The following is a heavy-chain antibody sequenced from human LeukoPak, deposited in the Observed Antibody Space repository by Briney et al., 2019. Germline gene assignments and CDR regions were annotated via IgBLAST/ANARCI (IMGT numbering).Heavy chain of an antibody. Sequence: ASVKVSCKASGYTFTGYYMHWVRQAPGQGLEWMGWINPNSGGTNYAQKFQGRVTMTRDTSISTAYMELSRLRSDDTAVYYCARPGITMIVVVPSYYYGMDVWGQGTTVTVSS. J-gene: IGHJ6*02. V-gene: IGHV1-2*02. CDR2: INPNSGGT. CDR3: ARPGITMIVVVPSYYYGMDV. CDR1: GYTFTGYY. D-gene: IGHD3-22*01.